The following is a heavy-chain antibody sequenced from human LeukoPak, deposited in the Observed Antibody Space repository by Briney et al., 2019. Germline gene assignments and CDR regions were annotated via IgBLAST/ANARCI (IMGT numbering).Heavy chain of an antibody. V-gene: IGHV1-2*02. Sequence: ASVKVSCKASGYTFTGYYMHWVRQAPGQGLEWMGWINPNSGGTNYAQKFQGRVTMTRDTSISTAYMELSRLRSDDTAVYYCASRNAVNTSGYYYYMDVWGKGTTVTVSS. CDR2: INPNSGGT. D-gene: IGHD4-11*01. CDR1: GYTFTGYY. CDR3: ASRNAVNTSGYYYYMDV. J-gene: IGHJ6*03.